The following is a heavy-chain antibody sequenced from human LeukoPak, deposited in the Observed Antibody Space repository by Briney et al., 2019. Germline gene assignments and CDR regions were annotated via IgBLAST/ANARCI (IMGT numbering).Heavy chain of an antibody. Sequence: GGSLRLSCAASGFTFSSYGMHWARQAPGKGLEWVAVISYDGTKKEYTDSVQGRFTISRDNSENTLDLQMNSLRAEDTAEYYCGRSPAYCGGDCYSIYRAVDSWGQGILVTASS. J-gene: IGHJ4*02. D-gene: IGHD2-21*02. CDR1: GFTFSSYG. V-gene: IGHV3-30*03. CDR3: GRSPAYCGGDCYSIYRAVDS. CDR2: ISYDGTKK.